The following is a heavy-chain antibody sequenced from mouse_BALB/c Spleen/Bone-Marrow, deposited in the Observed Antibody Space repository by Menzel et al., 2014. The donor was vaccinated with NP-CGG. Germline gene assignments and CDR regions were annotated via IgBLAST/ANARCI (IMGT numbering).Heavy chain of an antibody. V-gene: IGHV14-3*02. CDR3: ARWLRRYYAMDY. Sequence: VQLQQSGAELVKPGASVKLSCTASGFNIKDTYMHWVKQRPEQGLEWIGRIDPANGNTKYDPKFQGKATITADTSSNTAYLQLSSLTSEDTAVYYCARWLRRYYAMDYWGQGASVTISS. D-gene: IGHD2-2*01. J-gene: IGHJ4*01. CDR2: IDPANGNT. CDR1: GFNIKDTY.